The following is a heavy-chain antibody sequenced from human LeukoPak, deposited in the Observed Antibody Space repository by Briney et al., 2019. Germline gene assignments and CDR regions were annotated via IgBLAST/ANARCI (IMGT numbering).Heavy chain of an antibody. J-gene: IGHJ4*02. CDR1: GFTFSSYA. Sequence: GGSLRLSCAASGFTFSSYAMSWVRQAPGKGQEWVSAISGSGGSTYYADSVKGRFTISRDNSKNTLYLQMNSLRAEDTAVYYCARTKTVTTFDYWGQGTLVTVSS. CDR3: ARTKTVTTFDY. CDR2: ISGSGGST. D-gene: IGHD4-17*01. V-gene: IGHV3-23*01.